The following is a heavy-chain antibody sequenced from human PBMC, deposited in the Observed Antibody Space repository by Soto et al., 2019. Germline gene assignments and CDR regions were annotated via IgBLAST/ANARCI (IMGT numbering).Heavy chain of an antibody. Sequence: GGSLRLSCTASGFTFSSYGMHWVRQAPGKGLEWVAVISYDGSNKYYADSVTGRCTISIDNAKNTLYLQMNSRRAEDTAVYYCAKELGLVLGYYYYDMDVWGQGTTVTVSS. CDR1: GFTFSSYG. D-gene: IGHD6-19*01. J-gene: IGHJ6*02. CDR3: AKELGLVLGYYYYDMDV. V-gene: IGHV3-30*18. CDR2: ISYDGSNK.